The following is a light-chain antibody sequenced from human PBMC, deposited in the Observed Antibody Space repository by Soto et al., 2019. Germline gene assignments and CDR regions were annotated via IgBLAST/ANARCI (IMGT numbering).Light chain of an antibody. Sequence: EKVMTQSPATLSVSPGERATLSCRASQSVSSNLAWYQQKSGQAPRLLIYGASTRATGIPDRFSGSGSGTEFTLTISSLQSEDFAVYYCQQYNNWPLTFGGGTKVEIK. CDR3: QQYNNWPLT. CDR2: GAS. CDR1: QSVSSN. J-gene: IGKJ4*01. V-gene: IGKV3-15*01.